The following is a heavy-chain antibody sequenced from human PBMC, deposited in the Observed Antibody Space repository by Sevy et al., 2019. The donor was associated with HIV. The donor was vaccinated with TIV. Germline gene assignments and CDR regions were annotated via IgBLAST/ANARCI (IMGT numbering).Heavy chain of an antibody. Sequence: GGSLRLSCVASGFTFSKAWMSWVRQAPGKGLEWVGRIKSKTDGATRDLAAPVKGRIIISRDDSKNTLYLQISNLKIEDTGVYFCAVGVGASDFDYWGQGTLVTVSS. CDR2: IKSKTDGATR. CDR1: GFTFSKAW. J-gene: IGHJ4*02. D-gene: IGHD1-26*01. V-gene: IGHV3-15*01. CDR3: AVGVGASDFDY.